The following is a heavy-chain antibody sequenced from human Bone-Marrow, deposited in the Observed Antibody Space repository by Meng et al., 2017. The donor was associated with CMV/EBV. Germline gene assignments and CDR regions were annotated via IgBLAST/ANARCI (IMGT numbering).Heavy chain of an antibody. D-gene: IGHD3-10*01. J-gene: IGHJ6*02. CDR2: MRPILGRT. CDR1: GGSFSV. Sequence: SVKVSCKASGGSFSVSWVRQAPGQGLEWMGGMRPILGRTDYAQKFQGRVTISADESTSTAYMEVSNLRADDTAVYYCARVYGSGSYENYYYYGMDVWGQGTTVTVSS. CDR3: ARVYGSGSYENYYYYGMDV. V-gene: IGHV1-69*10.